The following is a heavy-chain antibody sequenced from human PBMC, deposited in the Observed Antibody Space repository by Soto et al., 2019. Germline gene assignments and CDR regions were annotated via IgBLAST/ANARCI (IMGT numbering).Heavy chain of an antibody. D-gene: IGHD3-16*01. Sequence: PGGSLRLSCAASGFTFSSYAMHWVRQAPGKGLEWVAVISYDGSNKYYADSVKGRFTISRDNSKNTLYLQMNSLRAEDTAVYYCARPITFGGPIRTDYWGQGTLVPSPQ. CDR2: ISYDGSNK. CDR1: GFTFSSYA. V-gene: IGHV3-30-3*01. CDR3: ARPITFGGPIRTDY. J-gene: IGHJ4*02.